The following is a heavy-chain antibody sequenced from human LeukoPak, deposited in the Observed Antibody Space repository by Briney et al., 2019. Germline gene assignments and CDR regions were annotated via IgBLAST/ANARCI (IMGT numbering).Heavy chain of an antibody. Sequence: GGSLRLSCAASGFTFSNAWMSWVRQAPGKGLEWVGRIKSKTDGGTTDHAAPVKGRFTISRDDSKNTLYLQMNSLKTEDTAVYYCTTDWDVVVPAAPWHYYYGMDVWGKGTTVTVSS. CDR2: IKSKTDGGTT. CDR1: GFTFSNAW. CDR3: TTDWDVVVPAAPWHYYYGMDV. V-gene: IGHV3-15*01. D-gene: IGHD2-2*01. J-gene: IGHJ6*04.